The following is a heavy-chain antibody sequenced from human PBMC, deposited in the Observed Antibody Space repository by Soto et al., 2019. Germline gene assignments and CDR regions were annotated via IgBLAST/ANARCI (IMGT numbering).Heavy chain of an antibody. V-gene: IGHV4-4*07. CDR2: IYNSGST. CDR3: ARGSDAYGFDI. Sequence: PSETLSLTCTVSGGSLSGYYWSWIRQPAGKGLEFIGRIYNSGSTNYNPSLKSRVTMSKDTSENQFSLRLNSMTPADTAVYYCARGSDAYGFDIWGQGTRVTVSS. D-gene: IGHD2-2*01. CDR1: GGSLSGYY. J-gene: IGHJ3*02.